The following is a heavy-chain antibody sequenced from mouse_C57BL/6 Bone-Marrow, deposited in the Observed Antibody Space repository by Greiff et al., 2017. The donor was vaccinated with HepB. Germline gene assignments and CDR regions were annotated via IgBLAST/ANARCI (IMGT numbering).Heavy chain of an antibody. V-gene: IGHV1-59*01. CDR2: IDPADSYT. Sequence: VQLQQPGAELVRPGTSVKLSCKASGYTFTSYWMHWVKQRPGQGLEWIGVIDPADSYTNYNQKFKGKATLTVDTSSSTAYMQLSSLTSEDSAVYYCAVYYYYSNSWWDYEVWGTAPTVTVAS. J-gene: IGHJ1*03. D-gene: IGHD2-5*01. CDR3: AVYYYYSNSWWDYEV. CDR1: GYTFTSYW.